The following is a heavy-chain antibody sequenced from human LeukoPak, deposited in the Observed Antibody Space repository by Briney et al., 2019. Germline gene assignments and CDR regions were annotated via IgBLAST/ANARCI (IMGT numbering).Heavy chain of an antibody. CDR1: GYTFTSYG. J-gene: IGHJ5*02. CDR3: ATSGYTAMNWFDP. D-gene: IGHD5-18*01. Sequence: GASVSVSCKASGYTFTSYGISGVRQARGKGVEGMGWISAYNGNTNYAQKFQGRVTMTRDMSTSTVYMQLSSLRSEDTAVYYCATSGYTAMNWFDPWGQGTLVTVSS. V-gene: IGHV1-18*01. CDR2: ISAYNGNT.